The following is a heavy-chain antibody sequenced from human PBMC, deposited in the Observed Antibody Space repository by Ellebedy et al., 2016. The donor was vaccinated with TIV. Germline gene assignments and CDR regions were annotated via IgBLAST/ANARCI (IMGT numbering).Heavy chain of an antibody. J-gene: IGHJ4*02. V-gene: IGHV3-21*01. CDR2: ISGYSSYI. CDR1: GFTFSSYT. D-gene: IGHD2-8*01. CDR3: AREKVSSLDY. Sequence: PGGSLSLSCASSGFTFSSYTINWVRQAPGKGLEWISAISGYSSYIYYADSVKGRFTIARDNAKNSLYLQMTSLRGEDTAVYYGAREKVSSLDYWGQGTLVAVSS.